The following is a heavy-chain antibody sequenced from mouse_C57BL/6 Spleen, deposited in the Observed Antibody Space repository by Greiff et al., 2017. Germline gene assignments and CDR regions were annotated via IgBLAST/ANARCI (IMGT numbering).Heavy chain of an antibody. V-gene: IGHV1-76*01. Sequence: VQLQQSGAELVRPGASVKLSCKASGYTFTDYYINWVKQRPGQGLEWIARIYPGSGNTYYTEKFKGKATLTAEKSSSTAYMQLSSLTSEDSAVYVCARGSSLSFDYWGQGTTLTVSS. J-gene: IGHJ2*01. CDR1: GYTFTDYY. CDR2: IYPGSGNT. CDR3: ARGSSLSFDY. D-gene: IGHD1-1*01.